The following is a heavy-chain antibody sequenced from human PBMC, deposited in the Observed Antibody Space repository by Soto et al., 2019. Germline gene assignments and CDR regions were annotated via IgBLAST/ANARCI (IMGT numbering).Heavy chain of an antibody. J-gene: IGHJ4*02. Sequence: SETLSLTFTVSVGSISSNKYYWGWIRQPPGKGLEWIGTIYYSGSTYYNPSLKSRVTISVDTSKNQFSLKLNSVTAADTAVYYCPRRQTAMTRRFDYWRQGTLVTVCS. D-gene: IGHD1-1*01. CDR2: IYYSGST. CDR1: VGSISSNKYY. CDR3: PRRQTAMTRRFDY. V-gene: IGHV4-39*01.